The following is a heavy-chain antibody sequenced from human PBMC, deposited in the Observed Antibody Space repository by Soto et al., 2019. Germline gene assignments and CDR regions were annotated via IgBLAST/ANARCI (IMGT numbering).Heavy chain of an antibody. D-gene: IGHD4-17*01. CDR2: MNPNSGNT. CDR3: ARTLYGDNVDC. V-gene: IGHV1-8*01. CDR1: GYTFTSYD. J-gene: IGHJ4*02. Sequence: QVQLVQSGAEVKKPGASVKVSCKASGYTFTSYDINWVRQATGQGLEWMGWMNPNSGNTGYAQKSHGRVTMTRKTSISTAYMELSSLRAEDRALYYCARTLYGDNVDCRGQGTLVTVSS.